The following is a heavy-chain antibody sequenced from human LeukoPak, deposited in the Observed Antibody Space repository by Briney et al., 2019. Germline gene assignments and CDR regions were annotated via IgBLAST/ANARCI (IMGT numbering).Heavy chain of an antibody. CDR1: GFTFSSYD. V-gene: IGHV3-13*01. CDR3: ARAIHGKDYGDYDDYYYYGMDV. Sequence: PGGSLRLSCAASGFTFSSYDMHWVRQATGKGLEWVSAIGTAGDTYYPGSVKGRFTISRENAKNSLYLQMNSLRAGDTAVYYCARAIHGKDYGDYDDYYYYGMDVWGQGTTVTVSS. J-gene: IGHJ6*02. CDR2: IGTAGDT. D-gene: IGHD4-17*01.